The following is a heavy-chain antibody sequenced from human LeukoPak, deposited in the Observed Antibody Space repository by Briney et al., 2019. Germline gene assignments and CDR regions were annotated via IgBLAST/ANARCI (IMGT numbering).Heavy chain of an antibody. Sequence: SETLSLTCSVSGGSITSDYWSWIRQPPEKGLEWIGYILYSGSTNYNPSLKSRLTISVDTSKNQFSLKLSSVTAADTAVYCCAREYCTRTTCYFDYWGQGTLVTVSS. CDR2: ILYSGST. CDR3: AREYCTRTTCYFDY. D-gene: IGHD2-2*01. V-gene: IGHV4-59*01. J-gene: IGHJ4*02. CDR1: GGSITSDY.